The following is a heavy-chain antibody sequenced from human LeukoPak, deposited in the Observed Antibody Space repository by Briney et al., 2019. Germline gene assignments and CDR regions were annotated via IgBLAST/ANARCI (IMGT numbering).Heavy chain of an antibody. D-gene: IGHD5-12*01. CDR3: ARDGARGVATDYDY. V-gene: IGHV3-21*01. Sequence: PGESLRLSCAASGFTFSTYTIGWVRQAPGKGLEWVASISSSSTYIYYADSVKGRFTISRDNAKNSLSLQMNSLRAEDTAVYYCARDGARGVATDYDYWGQGTLVTVSS. J-gene: IGHJ4*02. CDR2: ISSSSTYI. CDR1: GFTFSTYT.